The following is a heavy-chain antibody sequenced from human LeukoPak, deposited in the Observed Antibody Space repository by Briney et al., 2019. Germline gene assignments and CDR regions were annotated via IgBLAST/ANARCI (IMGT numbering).Heavy chain of an antibody. V-gene: IGHV1-2*06. CDR2: INPNSGGT. J-gene: IGHJ4*02. CDR1: GYTFTGYY. CDR3: ARAIVLRFLEWLPNS. Sequence: ASVKVSCKASGYTFTGYYMHWVRQAPGQGLEWMGRINPNSGGTNYAQKFQGRVTMTRDTSISTAYMELSRLRSDDTAVYYCARAIVLRFLEWLPNSWGQGTLVTVSS. D-gene: IGHD3-3*01.